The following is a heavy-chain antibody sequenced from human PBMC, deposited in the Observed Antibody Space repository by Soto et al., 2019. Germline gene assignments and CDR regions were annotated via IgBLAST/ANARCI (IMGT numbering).Heavy chain of an antibody. CDR3: ARDRQLWNRYYYYGMDV. CDR2: ISYDGSNK. V-gene: IGHV3-30-3*01. CDR1: GFTFSSYA. D-gene: IGHD5-18*01. J-gene: IGHJ6*02. Sequence: HPGGSLRLSCAASGFTFSSYAMHWVRQAPGKGLEWVAVISYDGSNKYYADSVKGRFTISRDNSKNTLYLQMNSLRAEDTAVYYCARDRQLWNRYYYYGMDVWGQGTTVTVSS.